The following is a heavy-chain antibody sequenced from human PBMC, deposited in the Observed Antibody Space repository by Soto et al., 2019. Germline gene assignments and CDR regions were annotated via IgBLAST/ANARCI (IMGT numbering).Heavy chain of an antibody. D-gene: IGHD2-21*01. CDR3: ARVMLLPKTAADF. CDR2: ISARNGYT. CDR1: GYTFTTYG. J-gene: IGHJ4*02. V-gene: IGHV1-18*04. Sequence: QVHLVQSGAEVRKPGASVKVSCKTSGYTFTTYGIIWVRQAPGQHLEWLGWISARNGYTNYAQGFQGRVTLTTDTSTSTAYMELKNLRSDDTAVYFCARVMLLPKTAADFWGQGTLVTVSS.